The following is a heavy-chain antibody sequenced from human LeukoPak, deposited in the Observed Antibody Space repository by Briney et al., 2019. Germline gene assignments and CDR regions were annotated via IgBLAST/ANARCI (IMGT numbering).Heavy chain of an antibody. CDR1: GYSFTSYW. D-gene: IGHD6-19*01. CDR3: ARRGIAVGEGTYFDY. CDR2: IYPGDSDT. Sequence: GESLKISCKGSGYSFTSYWSGWVRQMPGKGLEWMGIIYPGDSDTRYSPSFQGQVTISADKSISTAYLHWSSLKASDTAMYYCARRGIAVGEGTYFDYWGQGTLVTVSS. J-gene: IGHJ4*02. V-gene: IGHV5-51*01.